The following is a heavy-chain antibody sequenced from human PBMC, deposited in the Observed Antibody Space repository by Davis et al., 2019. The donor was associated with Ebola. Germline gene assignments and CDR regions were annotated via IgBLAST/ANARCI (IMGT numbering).Heavy chain of an antibody. CDR3: ARATFYGPFDY. V-gene: IGHV3-21*01. D-gene: IGHD3-9*01. Sequence: GGSLRLSCAASGFTFSSYSMNWARQAPGKGLEWVSSISSSSSYIYYADSVKGRFTISRDNAKNSLYLQMNSLRAEDTAVYYCARATFYGPFDYWGQGTLVTVSS. J-gene: IGHJ4*02. CDR2: ISSSSSYI. CDR1: GFTFSSYS.